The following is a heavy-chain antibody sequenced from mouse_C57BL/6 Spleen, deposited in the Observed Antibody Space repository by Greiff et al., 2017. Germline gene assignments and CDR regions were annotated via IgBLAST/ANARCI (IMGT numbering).Heavy chain of an antibody. CDR2: IRSKSNNYAT. D-gene: IGHD4-1*01. Sequence: EVQLVESGGGLVQPKGSLKLSCAASGFSFNTYAMNWVRQAPGKGLEWVARIRSKSNNYATYYADSVKDSFTISRDDSESMLYLQMNNLKTEDTAMYYCVRRGGTEAYWGQGTLVTVSA. J-gene: IGHJ3*01. CDR1: GFSFNTYA. CDR3: VRRGGTEAY. V-gene: IGHV10-1*01.